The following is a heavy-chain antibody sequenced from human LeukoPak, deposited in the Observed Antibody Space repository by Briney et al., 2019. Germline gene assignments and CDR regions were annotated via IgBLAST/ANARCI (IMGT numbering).Heavy chain of an antibody. CDR3: ARVYYDILTGYDYYYYYGRDV. J-gene: IGHJ6*02. CDR2: MNPNSGNT. CDR1: GYTFTSYD. Sequence: ASVKVSCKASGYTFTSYDINWVRQATGQGLEWMGWMNPNSGNTGYAQKFQGRVTMTRNTSISTDYMELSSLRSEDTAVYYCARVYYDILTGYDYYYYYGRDVWGQGTTVTVSS. D-gene: IGHD3-9*01. V-gene: IGHV1-8*01.